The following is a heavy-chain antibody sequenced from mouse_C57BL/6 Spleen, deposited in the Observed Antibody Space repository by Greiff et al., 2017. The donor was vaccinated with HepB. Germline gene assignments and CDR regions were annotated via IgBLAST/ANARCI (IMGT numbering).Heavy chain of an antibody. V-gene: IGHV1-66*01. CDR2: IYPGSGNT. J-gene: IGHJ2*01. CDR1: GYSFPSYY. CDR3: ARFSYYGSLFDY. Sequence: VQLQQSGPELVKPGASVKISCKASGYSFPSYYIHWVKQRPGQGLEWIGWIYPGSGNTKYNEKFKGKATLTADTSSSTAYMQLSSLTSEDSAVYYCARFSYYGSLFDYWGQGTTRTVSS. D-gene: IGHD1-1*01.